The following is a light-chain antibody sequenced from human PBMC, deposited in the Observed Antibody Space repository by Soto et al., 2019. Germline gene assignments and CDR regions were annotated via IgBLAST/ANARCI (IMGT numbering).Light chain of an antibody. Sequence: DIQMTQSPSSLSASVGDIVTITCRAGQYIGRYLNWYQQKPGKAPKLLIYAASSLHSGFPSSFSGSGSAKDFPPTISSLQPEDFATYSCQKNYRTPLNFGGGTKVDIK. V-gene: IGKV1-39*01. J-gene: IGKJ4*01. CDR1: QYIGRY. CDR3: QKNYRTPLN. CDR2: AAS.